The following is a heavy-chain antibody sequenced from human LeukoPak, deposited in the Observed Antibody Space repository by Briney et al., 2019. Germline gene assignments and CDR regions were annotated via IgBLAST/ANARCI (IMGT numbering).Heavy chain of an antibody. CDR3: ASYYTRRAFDI. J-gene: IGHJ3*02. CDR1: GGSISSGSYY. Sequence: SQTLSLTCTVSGGSISSGSYYWSWIRQPAGKGLEWIGRIYTSGSTNYNPSLKSRVTISVDTSKNQFSLKLSSVTAADTAVYYCASYYTRRAFDIWGQGTMVTVSS. D-gene: IGHD1-26*01. V-gene: IGHV4-61*02. CDR2: IYTSGST.